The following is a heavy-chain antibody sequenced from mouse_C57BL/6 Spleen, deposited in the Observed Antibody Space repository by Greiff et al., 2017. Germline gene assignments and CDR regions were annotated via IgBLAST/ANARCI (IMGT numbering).Heavy chain of an antibody. Sequence: VQLQQSGAELVKPGASVKLSCKASGYTFTSYDINWVKQRPGQGLEWIGWIYPTDGSTKYNEKFKGKDTLTVDKSSSTAYLELHSLTSEDSAVYCCTRGKPFAYWGQGTLVTVSA. CDR3: TRGKPFAY. CDR2: IYPTDGST. D-gene: IGHD2-1*01. V-gene: IGHV1-85*01. J-gene: IGHJ3*01. CDR1: GYTFTSYD.